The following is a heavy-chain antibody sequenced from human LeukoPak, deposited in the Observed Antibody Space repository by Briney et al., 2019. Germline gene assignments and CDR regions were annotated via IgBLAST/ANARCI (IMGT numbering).Heavy chain of an antibody. V-gene: IGHV4-39*01. Sequence: SETLSLTCTVSGGSINSHSYYWGWIRQPPGKGLEWIGSVYYDGTSYSNPSLKSRVGVFVDTSRDQFTLDLSFVTAADTALYYCVRHISTNTGYFDSCSQGTLVSVSS. J-gene: IGHJ4*02. D-gene: IGHD5-24*01. CDR1: GGSINSHSYY. CDR2: VYYDGTS. CDR3: VRHISTNTGYFDS.